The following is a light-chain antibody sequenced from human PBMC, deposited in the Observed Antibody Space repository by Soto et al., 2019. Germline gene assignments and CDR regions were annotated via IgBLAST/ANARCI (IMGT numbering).Light chain of an antibody. CDR3: FFSTAGGTRV. CDR2: QVS. Sequence: QSALTQPASVSGSPGQSSTISCTGTSSDVGAYNYVSWFQQHPGKAPTLIICQVSNRPSGVSNRFSGSKSGNAAYLTTSGLQAESEADYLCFFSTAGGTRVFGKGTKVTV. CDR1: SSDVGAYNY. J-gene: IGLJ1*01. V-gene: IGLV2-14*01.